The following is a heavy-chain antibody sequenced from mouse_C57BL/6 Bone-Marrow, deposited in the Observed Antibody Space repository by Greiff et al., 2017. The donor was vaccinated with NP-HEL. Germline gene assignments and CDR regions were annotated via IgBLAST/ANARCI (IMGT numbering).Heavy chain of an antibody. CDR3: TRWCYGNSSWFAY. CDR1: GYTFTDYE. D-gene: IGHD1-1*01. Sequence: QVQLKESGAELVRPGASVTLSCKASGYTFTDYEMHWVKQTPVHGLEWIGAIDPETGGTAYNQKFKGKAILTADKSSSTAYMGLRSLTSEDSAVYYCTRWCYGNSSWFAYWDQGTLVTVTA. V-gene: IGHV1-15*01. J-gene: IGHJ3*01. CDR2: IDPETGGT.